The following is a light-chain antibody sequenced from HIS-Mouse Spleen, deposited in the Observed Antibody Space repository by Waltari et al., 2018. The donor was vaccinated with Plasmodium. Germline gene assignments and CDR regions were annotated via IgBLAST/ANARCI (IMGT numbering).Light chain of an antibody. J-gene: IGLJ2*01. V-gene: IGLV3-21*02. Sequence: SYVMTQPPSVSVAPGQTDRITCVGNNIGRKSVHWYQQKPGQAPVLVVYDDSDRPSGIPERFSGSNSGNTATLTISRVEAGDEADYYCQVWDSSSDHPVFGGGTKLTVL. CDR1: NIGRKS. CDR2: DDS. CDR3: QVWDSSSDHPV.